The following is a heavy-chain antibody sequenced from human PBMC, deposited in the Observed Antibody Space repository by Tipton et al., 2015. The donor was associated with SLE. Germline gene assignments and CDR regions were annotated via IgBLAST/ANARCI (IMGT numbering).Heavy chain of an antibody. CDR1: EYSFTSYW. CDR3: ARHVLGATGGYYYGLDV. J-gene: IGHJ6*02. V-gene: IGHV5-51*01. D-gene: IGHD1-26*01. CDR2: IYPGDSAT. Sequence: VQLVQSGTEVKKPGESLKISCKGSEYSFTSYWIGWVRQVPGKGLEWMGIIYPGDSATRYSPSFQGKVTISADKYISTDYLQWSSRKASDTAMYYCARHVLGATGGYYYGLDVWGQGTTVTVSS.